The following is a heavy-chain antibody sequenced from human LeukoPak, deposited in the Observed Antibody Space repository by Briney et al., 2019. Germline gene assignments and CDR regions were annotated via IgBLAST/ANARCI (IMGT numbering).Heavy chain of an antibody. Sequence: GASVKVSCKASGYTFTSYDINWVRQAPGQGLEWMGWINTNTGNPTYAQGFTGRFVFSLDTSVSTAYLQISSLKAEDTAVYYCATSPGIAAPSGYYFDHWGQGTLVTVSS. CDR3: ATSPGIAAPSGYYFDH. V-gene: IGHV7-4-1*02. CDR1: GYTFTSYD. CDR2: INTNTGNP. D-gene: IGHD6-13*01. J-gene: IGHJ4*02.